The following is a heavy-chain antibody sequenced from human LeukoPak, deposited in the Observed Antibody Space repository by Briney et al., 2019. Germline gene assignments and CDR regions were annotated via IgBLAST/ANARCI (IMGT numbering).Heavy chain of an antibody. CDR2: INHSGST. D-gene: IGHD3-3*01. CDR3: ARGSFLFGSYDFWSGYYPPEY. CDR1: GGSFSGYY. J-gene: IGHJ4*02. Sequence: SETLSLTCAVYGGSFSGYYWSWIRQPPGKGLEWVGEINHSGSTNYNPSLKSRVTISVDTSKNQFSLKLSSVTAADTAVYYCARGSFLFGSYDFWSGYYPPEYWGQGTLVTVSS. V-gene: IGHV4-34*01.